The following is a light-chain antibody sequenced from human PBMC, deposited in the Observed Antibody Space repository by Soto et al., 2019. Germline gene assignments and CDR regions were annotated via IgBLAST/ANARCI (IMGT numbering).Light chain of an antibody. V-gene: IGLV1-40*01. CDR1: SSNIGSTYD. J-gene: IGLJ1*01. CDR3: QSYDDSLSVHYV. Sequence: QSVLTQPPSVSGAPGQRVTISCTGSSSNIGSTYDVQWYQQLPGTAPKLLIHGNTDRPSGVPDRFPGSKSGTSASLAITGLQADDAADYYCQSYDDSLSVHYVFGTGTKLTVL. CDR2: GNT.